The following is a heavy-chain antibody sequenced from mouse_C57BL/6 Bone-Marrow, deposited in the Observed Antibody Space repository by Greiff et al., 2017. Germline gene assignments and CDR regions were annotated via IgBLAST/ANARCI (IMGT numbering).Heavy chain of an antibody. J-gene: IGHJ1*03. D-gene: IGHD2-3*01. CDR3: ARPRGLLQYVDV. CDR1: GFTFSSYG. Sequence: EVQLVESGGDLVKPGGSLTLSCAASGFTFSSYGMSWVRQTPDKRLEWVATISSGGSYTYYPDSVKGRFTISRDNAKNTLYLQMSSLKSEDTAMYYCARPRGLLQYVDVWGTGTTVTVSS. CDR2: ISSGGSYT. V-gene: IGHV5-6*01.